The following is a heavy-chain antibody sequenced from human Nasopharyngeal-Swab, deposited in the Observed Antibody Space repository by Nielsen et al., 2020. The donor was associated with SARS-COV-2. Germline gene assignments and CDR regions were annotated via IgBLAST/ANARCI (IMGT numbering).Heavy chain of an antibody. CDR2: IDPSDSYT. V-gene: IGHV5-10-1*01. J-gene: IGHJ6*03. CDR1: GYSFTSYW. D-gene: IGHD2-15*01. CDR3: ARRAYCSGGSCYSPYFYYMDV. Sequence: GGSLRLSCKGSGYSFTSYWISWVRQMPGKGLEWMGRIDPSDSYTNYSPSFQGHVTISADKSISTAYLQWSGLKALDTAMHYCARRAYCSGGSCYSPYFYYMDVWGKGTTVTVSS.